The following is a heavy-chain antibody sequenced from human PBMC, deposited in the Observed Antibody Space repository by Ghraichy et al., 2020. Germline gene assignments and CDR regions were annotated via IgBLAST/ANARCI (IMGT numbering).Heavy chain of an antibody. CDR2: IYYSGST. CDR3: AGSGTESYFDY. D-gene: IGHD1-1*01. Sequence: SQTLSLTCTVSGGSISSYYWSWIRQPPGKGLEWIGYIYYSGSTNYNPSLKSRVTISVDTSKNQFSLKLSSVTAADTAVYYCAGSGTESYFDYWGQGTLVTVSS. V-gene: IGHV4-59*01. CDR1: GGSISSYY. J-gene: IGHJ4*02.